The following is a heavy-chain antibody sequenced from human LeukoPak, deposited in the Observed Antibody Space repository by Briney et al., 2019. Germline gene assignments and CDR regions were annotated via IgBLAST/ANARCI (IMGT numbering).Heavy chain of an antibody. Sequence: ASAKVSCKASGYTFTSYGISWVRQAPGQGLEWMGRISAYTNYAQKLQGRVTMTTDTSTSTAYMELRSLRSDDTAVYYCARGGSGSRGPFDYWGQGTLVTVSS. CDR2: ISAYT. V-gene: IGHV1-18*04. CDR1: GYTFTSYG. CDR3: ARGGSGSRGPFDY. J-gene: IGHJ4*02. D-gene: IGHD3-10*01.